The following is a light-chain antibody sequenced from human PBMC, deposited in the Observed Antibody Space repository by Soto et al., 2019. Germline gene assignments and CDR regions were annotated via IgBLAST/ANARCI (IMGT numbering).Light chain of an antibody. Sequence: EIVLTQSPGTLSLSPGERATLSRRASQSVSSSYLAWYQQKPGQAPRLLIYGASSRATGIPDRFSGSGSGTDFTLTISRLEPEDFAVYYCEQYDRTPLTFGGGTKVDIK. CDR1: QSVSSSY. V-gene: IGKV3-20*01. CDR2: GAS. CDR3: EQYDRTPLT. J-gene: IGKJ4*01.